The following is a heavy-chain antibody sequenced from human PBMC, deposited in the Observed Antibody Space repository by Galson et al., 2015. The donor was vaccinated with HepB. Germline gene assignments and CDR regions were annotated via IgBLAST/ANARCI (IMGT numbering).Heavy chain of an antibody. Sequence: SLRLSCAASGFIVSSSYMSWVRQAPGKGLEWVSLIYSGGSTYFADSVQGRFTISRDSSKNTLYLQMNSLRAEDTAMYHCASVSRNYFYHGMDVWGRGTTVTVSS. CDR1: GFIVSSSY. V-gene: IGHV3-53*01. D-gene: IGHD3-10*01. CDR3: ASVSRNYFYHGMDV. J-gene: IGHJ6*02. CDR2: IYSGGST.